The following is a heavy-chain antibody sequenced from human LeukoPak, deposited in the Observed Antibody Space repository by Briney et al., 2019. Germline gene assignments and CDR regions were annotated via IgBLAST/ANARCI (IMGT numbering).Heavy chain of an antibody. CDR3: ASYLYWWSDLGY. CDR1: GGSVSSSG. J-gene: IGHJ4*02. D-gene: IGHD2-8*02. V-gene: IGHV3-7*01. CDR2: IKPDGSEK. Sequence: PSETLSLTCAVSGGSVSSSGYYWGWVRQPPGKGLEWVANIKPDGSEKYYVDSVRGRFTISRDNAKNSLYLQMNSLRVEDTAVYYCASYLYWWSDLGYWGQVTLVTVSS.